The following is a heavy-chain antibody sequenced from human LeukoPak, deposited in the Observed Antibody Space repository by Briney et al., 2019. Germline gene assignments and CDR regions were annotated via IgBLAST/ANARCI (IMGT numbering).Heavy chain of an antibody. Sequence: GGSLRLSCAASGFTFSSYAMSWVRQAPGKGLEWVSAISASGGSTYYADSVKGRFTISRDNSKNTLYLQMNSLRAEDTAVYYCAKDHSRGWQDKYFQHWGQGTLVAVSS. D-gene: IGHD6-19*01. V-gene: IGHV3-23*01. CDR2: ISASGGST. CDR1: GFTFSSYA. J-gene: IGHJ1*01. CDR3: AKDHSRGWQDKYFQH.